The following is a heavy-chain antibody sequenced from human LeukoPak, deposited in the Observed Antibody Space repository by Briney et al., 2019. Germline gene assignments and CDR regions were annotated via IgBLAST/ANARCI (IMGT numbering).Heavy chain of an antibody. CDR1: GFTLSSYA. V-gene: IGHV3-30*04. D-gene: IGHD3-10*01. CDR3: ARDRGPGFDY. CDR2: ISYDGSNK. Sequence: GGSLRLSCAASGFTLSSYAMHWVRQAPGKGLEWVAVISYDGSNKYYADSVKGRFTISRDNSKNTLYLQMNSLRAEDTAVYYCARDRGPGFDYWGQGTLVTVSS. J-gene: IGHJ4*02.